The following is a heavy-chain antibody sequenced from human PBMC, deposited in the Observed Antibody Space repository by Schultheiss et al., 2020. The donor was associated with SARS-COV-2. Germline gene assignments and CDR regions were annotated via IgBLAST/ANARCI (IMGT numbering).Heavy chain of an antibody. CDR3: ARDRGAIASASPNYFDP. J-gene: IGHJ5*02. CDR2: IYYSEST. Sequence: SETLSLTCTVSGGSISSYYWSWIRQPPGKGLEWIGYIYYSESTYYNPSLKSRVTISVDTSKNQFSLKLSSVTAADTAVYYCARDRGAIASASPNYFDPWGQGILVTVSS. CDR1: GGSISSYY. D-gene: IGHD2-21*01. V-gene: IGHV4-59*01.